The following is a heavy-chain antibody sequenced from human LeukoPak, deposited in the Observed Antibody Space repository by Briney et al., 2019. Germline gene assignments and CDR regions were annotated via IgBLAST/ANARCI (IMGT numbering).Heavy chain of an antibody. CDR1: GYTFTSYD. CDR2: MNSNSGNT. V-gene: IGHV1-8*03. D-gene: IGHD6-6*01. J-gene: IGHJ4*02. Sequence: ASVKVSCKASGYTFTSYDINWVRQATGQGLEWIGWMNSNSGNTGYAQKFQGRVNITRNTSISTAYMELSSLRSEDTAVYYRARGLLYSSSFPYWGQGTLVTVSS. CDR3: ARGLLYSSSFPY.